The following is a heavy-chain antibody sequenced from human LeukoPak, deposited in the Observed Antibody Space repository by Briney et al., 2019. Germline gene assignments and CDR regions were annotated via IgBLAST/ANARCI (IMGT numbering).Heavy chain of an antibody. J-gene: IGHJ4*02. Sequence: GGSLRLSCVASGFTFNTYWMSWVRQAPGKGLEWVANIKQDGSEKYYVDSVKGRFTISRDNAKNSLFLQMNSLRAEDTAVYYCARVGYSSSFDLWGQGTLVTVSS. V-gene: IGHV3-7*01. CDR3: ARVGYSSSFDL. D-gene: IGHD6-13*01. CDR2: IKQDGSEK. CDR1: GFTFNTYW.